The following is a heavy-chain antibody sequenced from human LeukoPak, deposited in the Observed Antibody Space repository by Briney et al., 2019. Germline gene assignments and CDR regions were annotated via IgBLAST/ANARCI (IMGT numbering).Heavy chain of an antibody. CDR3: ARLTGYSSSWWRGYDAFDI. CDR2: IYHSGST. V-gene: IGHV4-30-2*01. J-gene: IGHJ3*02. CDR1: GGSISSGGYS. Sequence: SETLSLTCAVSGGSISSGGYSWSWIRQPPGKGLEWIGYIYHSGSTYYNPSLKSRVTISVDRSKNQFSLKLSSVTAADTAVYYCARLTGYSSSWWRGYDAFDIWGQGTMVTVSS. D-gene: IGHD6-13*01.